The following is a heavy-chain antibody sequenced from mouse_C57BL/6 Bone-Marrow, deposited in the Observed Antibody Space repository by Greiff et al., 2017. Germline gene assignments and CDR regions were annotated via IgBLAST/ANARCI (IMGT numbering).Heavy chain of an antibody. V-gene: IGHV1-47*01. D-gene: IGHD2-1*01. Sequence: QVQLKESGAELVKPGASVKMSCKASGYTFTTYPIEWMKQNHGKSLEWIGNFHPYNDDTKYNEKFKGKATLTVEKSSSTVYLELSRLTSEDSAVYYCARGGNYGGYYFDYWGQGTTLTVAS. CDR3: ARGGNYGGYYFDY. CDR1: GYTFTTYP. J-gene: IGHJ2*01. CDR2: FHPYNDDT.